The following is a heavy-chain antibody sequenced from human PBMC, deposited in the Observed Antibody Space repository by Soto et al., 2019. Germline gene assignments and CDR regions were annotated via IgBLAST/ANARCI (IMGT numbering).Heavy chain of an antibody. Sequence: SQTLSLTCAISGDSVSTNSATWDWIRQSPSRGLEGLGRTYYRFNWYTDYAVSVKGRITISPDTSNNQLSLQLISVFSDDTAVYYCARLIGNSWLDSWGQGTLVTVSS. CDR2: TYYRFNWYT. J-gene: IGHJ5*01. CDR3: ARLIGNSWLDS. CDR1: GDSVSTNSAT. D-gene: IGHD2-8*01. V-gene: IGHV6-1*01.